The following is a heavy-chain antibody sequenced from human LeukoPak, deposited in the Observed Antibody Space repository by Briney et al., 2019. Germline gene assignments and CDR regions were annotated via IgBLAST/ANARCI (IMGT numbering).Heavy chain of an antibody. D-gene: IGHD3-3*01. Sequence: SETPSLTCTVSGGSISSYYWSWIRQPPGKGLEWIGYIYYSGSTNYNPSLKSRVTISVDTSKNQFSLKLSSVTAADTAVYYCARGPSQYYDFWSGYLDYYYYMDVWGKGTTVTVSS. CDR3: ARGPSQYYDFWSGYLDYYYYMDV. J-gene: IGHJ6*03. CDR2: IYYSGST. CDR1: GGSISSYY. V-gene: IGHV4-59*01.